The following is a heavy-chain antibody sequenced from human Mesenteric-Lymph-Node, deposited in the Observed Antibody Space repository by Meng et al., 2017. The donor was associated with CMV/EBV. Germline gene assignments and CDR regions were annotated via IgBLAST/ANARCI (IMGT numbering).Heavy chain of an antibody. CDR2: INHSGST. J-gene: IGHJ4*02. D-gene: IGHD3-9*01. CDR1: GGSFSGYY. V-gene: IGHV4-34*01. Sequence: QVQLTQGGAGLLKPSETLSVTFAVYGGSFSGYYWNWIRQSSEKGLEWIGEINHSGSTTYNPSFTSRIIISVDTSTNQISLNMSSVTAADTAVYYCARGSSHDILTGYFNYWGQGALVTVSS. CDR3: ARGSSHDILTGYFNY.